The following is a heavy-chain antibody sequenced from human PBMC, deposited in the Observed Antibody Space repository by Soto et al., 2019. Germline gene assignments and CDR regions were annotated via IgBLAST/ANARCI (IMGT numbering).Heavy chain of an antibody. CDR2: INPNRGDT. CDR1: GYIFTDYY. CDR3: VRPFCGANSCHNWFGP. D-gene: IGHD2-21*01. J-gene: IGHJ5*02. V-gene: IGHV1-2*02. Sequence: ASVKVSCKASGYIFTDYYINWVRQAPGQGLEWMGWINPNRGDTNYAQKFQDRVSLTTDTSITTAYMELSGLRSDDTAIYYCVRPFCGANSCHNWFGPWGQGTLVTVSS.